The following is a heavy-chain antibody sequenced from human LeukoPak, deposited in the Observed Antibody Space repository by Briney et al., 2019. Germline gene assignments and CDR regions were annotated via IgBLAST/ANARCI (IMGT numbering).Heavy chain of an antibody. CDR3: ARGSRAVAGWILGDYFDY. J-gene: IGHJ4*02. D-gene: IGHD6-19*01. CDR1: GGSISNYY. Sequence: PSETLPLTCTVTGGSISNYYWNWIRPPGSNGLEGIGRIYTSGKTNYNFFLKSRVKMSIDTSKNQFSLKLSSVTAADTAVYYCARGSRAVAGWILGDYFDYWGQGSLVTVSS. V-gene: IGHV4-4*07. CDR2: IYTSGKT.